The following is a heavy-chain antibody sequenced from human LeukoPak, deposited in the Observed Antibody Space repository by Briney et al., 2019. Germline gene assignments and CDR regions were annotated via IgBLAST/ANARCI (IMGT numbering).Heavy chain of an antibody. D-gene: IGHD1-14*01. Sequence: ASVKVSCKASGFAFNKYGFSWVRQAPGQRPEWLGWISAYDGRTNFAQNRQGRLTLTADTSTTTAYMELRSLTSDDTAVYYCARRGSGASLEYYFDLWGRGTLVTVSS. CDR3: ARRGSGASLEYYFDL. J-gene: IGHJ2*01. CDR2: ISAYDGRT. V-gene: IGHV1-18*01. CDR1: GFAFNKYG.